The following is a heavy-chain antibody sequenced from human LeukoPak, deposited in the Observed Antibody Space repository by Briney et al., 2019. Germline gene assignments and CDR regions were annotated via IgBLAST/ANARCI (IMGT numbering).Heavy chain of an antibody. CDR1: GGSISSYY. CDR2: IYTSGST. CDR3: ARRLGRYYFDS. Sequence: ASETLSLTCTVSGGSISSYYWSWIRQPPGKGLEWIGYIYTSGSTNYNPSLKSRVTISVDTSKNQFSLKLSSVTAADTAVFYCARRLGRYYFDSWGQGTLVTVSS. J-gene: IGHJ4*02. V-gene: IGHV4-4*09.